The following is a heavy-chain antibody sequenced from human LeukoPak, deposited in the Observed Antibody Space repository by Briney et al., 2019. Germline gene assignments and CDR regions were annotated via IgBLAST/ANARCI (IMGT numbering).Heavy chain of an antibody. Sequence: GSLRLSCAASGFTFSSYGMHWVRQAPGKGLEWVAVIWYDGSNKYYADSVKGRFTISRDNSKNTLYLQMNSLRAEDTAVYYCARDLAVVVVSAFDIWGQGTMVTVSS. CDR1: GFTFSSYG. J-gene: IGHJ3*02. D-gene: IGHD3-22*01. CDR2: IWYDGSNK. CDR3: ARDLAVVVVSAFDI. V-gene: IGHV3-33*01.